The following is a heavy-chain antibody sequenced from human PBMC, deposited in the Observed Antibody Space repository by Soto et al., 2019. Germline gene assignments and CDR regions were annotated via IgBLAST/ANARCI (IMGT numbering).Heavy chain of an antibody. CDR2: ISAYNGNT. CDR1: GYTFTSYG. CDR3: ARDLRVWFGELLSDDY. V-gene: IGHV1-18*01. D-gene: IGHD3-10*01. J-gene: IGHJ4*02. Sequence: ASGKVSCKASGYTFTSYGISWVRQAPGQGLEWMGWISAYNGNTNYAQKLQGRVTMTTDTSTSTAYMELRSLRSDDTAVYYCARDLRVWFGELLSDDYWGQGTLVTVSS.